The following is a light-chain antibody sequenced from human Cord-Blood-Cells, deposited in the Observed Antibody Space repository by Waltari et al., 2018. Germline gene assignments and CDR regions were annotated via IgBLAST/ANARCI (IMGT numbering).Light chain of an antibody. CDR1: QSISSY. V-gene: IGKV1-39*01. J-gene: IGKJ3*01. CDR3: QQSYSTPFT. Sequence: DLQMTQSPSSLSASVVDRVTITCRANQSISSYLNWYQQKQGKDPKLLIYAASSLQSGVPSSFSGSVSGTDFTLTISSLQPEDFATYYCQQSYSTPFTFGPGTKVDIK. CDR2: AAS.